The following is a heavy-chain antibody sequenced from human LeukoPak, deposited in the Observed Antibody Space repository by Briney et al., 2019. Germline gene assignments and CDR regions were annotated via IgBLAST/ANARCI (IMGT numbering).Heavy chain of an antibody. Sequence: GGSLRLSCAASGFTFSSYGMHWVRQAPGKGLEWVAVISYDGSNKYYADSVKGRFTISRDNSKNTLYLQMNSLRAEDTAVYYCAKDFDSSGFDYWGQGTLVTVSS. D-gene: IGHD3-22*01. J-gene: IGHJ4*02. CDR2: ISYDGSNK. V-gene: IGHV3-30*18. CDR1: GFTFSSYG. CDR3: AKDFDSSGFDY.